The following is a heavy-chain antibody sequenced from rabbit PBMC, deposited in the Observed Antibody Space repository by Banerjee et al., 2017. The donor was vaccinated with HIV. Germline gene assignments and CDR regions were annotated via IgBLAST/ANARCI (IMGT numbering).Heavy chain of an antibody. CDR3: ARANSGGIYYFHL. V-gene: IGHV1S40*01. Sequence: QSLEESGGDLVKPGASLTLTCTASGFSFSSSYYMCWVRQAPGKGLEWIACIYAGSSGSTYYASWAKGRFTISKTSSTTVTLQMTSLTAADTATYFCARANSGGIYYFHLWGQGTLVTVS. CDR2: IYAGSSGST. CDR1: GFSFSSSYY. D-gene: IGHD1-1*01. J-gene: IGHJ4*01.